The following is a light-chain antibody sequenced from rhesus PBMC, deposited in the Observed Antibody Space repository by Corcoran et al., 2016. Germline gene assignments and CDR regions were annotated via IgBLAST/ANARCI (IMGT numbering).Light chain of an antibody. CDR2: GVS. V-gene: IGLV2S7*01. CDR1: SSDIGDYNF. CDR3: CSYTKSSTYI. Sequence: QAAPTQPPSVSGSPGHLVTISCTGTSSDIGDYNFVSWYQQHPGKVPKLMIYGVSNRPSGVSDRFSGSKSGNTASLTISGLQAEDEADYHCCSYTKSSTYIFGVGTRLTVL. J-gene: IGLJ1*01.